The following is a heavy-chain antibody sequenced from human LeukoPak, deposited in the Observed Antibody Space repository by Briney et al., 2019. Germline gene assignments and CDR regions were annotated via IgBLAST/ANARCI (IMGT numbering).Heavy chain of an antibody. Sequence: GGSLRLSCAASGFTFSNYWMSWVRQAPGKGLEWVANIKQDGSEKYYVDSVKGRFTISRDNAKNSLNLQMNSLRAEDTAVYYCARDRRDGYNAFDYWGQGTLVTVSS. CDR2: IKQDGSEK. J-gene: IGHJ4*02. V-gene: IGHV3-7*01. CDR3: ARDRRDGYNAFDY. CDR1: GFTFSNYW. D-gene: IGHD5-24*01.